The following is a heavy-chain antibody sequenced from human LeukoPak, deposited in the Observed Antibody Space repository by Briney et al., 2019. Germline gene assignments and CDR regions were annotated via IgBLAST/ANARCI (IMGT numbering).Heavy chain of an antibody. CDR2: TSTGTSHT. Sequence: PGGSLRLSCAASGFTFSSYAMNWVRQAPGRGLEWLSSTSTGTSHTYYVDSVKGRFTISRDNAKNSLYLQMNSLRAEDTAVYYCAREGTVTTGYGMDVWGQGTTVTVSS. J-gene: IGHJ6*02. D-gene: IGHD4-17*01. V-gene: IGHV3-21*01. CDR3: AREGTVTTGYGMDV. CDR1: GFTFSSYA.